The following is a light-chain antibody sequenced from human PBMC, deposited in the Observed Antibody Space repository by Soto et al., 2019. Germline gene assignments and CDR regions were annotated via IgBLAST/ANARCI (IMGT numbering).Light chain of an antibody. CDR1: QSISSY. J-gene: IGKJ4*01. CDR3: QQSYSNLSLT. CDR2: AAS. V-gene: IGKV1-39*01. Sequence: DVQMTQSPSSLSASVGDRVTITCRASQSISSYLNWYQQKPGKAPKLLIYAASSLQSGVPSRFSGSGSGTDFTLTISRLQPEDFATYYCQQSYSNLSLTVGGGPKVDIK.